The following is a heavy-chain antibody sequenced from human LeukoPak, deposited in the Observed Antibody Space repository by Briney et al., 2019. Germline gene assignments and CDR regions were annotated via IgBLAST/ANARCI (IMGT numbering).Heavy chain of an antibody. D-gene: IGHD1-26*01. CDR1: GFTFSSYR. CDR3: TKGENGMDV. Sequence: PGGSLRLSCAASGFTFSSYRMNWVRQAPGKGLEWVSSISDSSSYIYHADPVKGRFTISRDNAKNSVYLQMNSLRAEDTATYYCTKGENGMDVWGQGTTVTVSS. V-gene: IGHV3-21*01. CDR2: ISDSSSYI. J-gene: IGHJ6*02.